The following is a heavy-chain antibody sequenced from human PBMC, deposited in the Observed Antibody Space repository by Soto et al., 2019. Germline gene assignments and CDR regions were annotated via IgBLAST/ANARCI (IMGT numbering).Heavy chain of an antibody. CDR1: GGTFSSYA. J-gene: IGHJ4*02. V-gene: IGHV1-69*13. CDR3: ARVYSSGWYANLRY. D-gene: IGHD6-19*01. Sequence: SVKVSCKASGGTFSSYAISWVRQAPGQGLEWMGGIIPIFGTANYAQKYQGRVTITADESTSTAYMELSSLRSEDTAVYYCARVYSSGWYANLRYWGQGTLVTVSS. CDR2: IIPIFGTA.